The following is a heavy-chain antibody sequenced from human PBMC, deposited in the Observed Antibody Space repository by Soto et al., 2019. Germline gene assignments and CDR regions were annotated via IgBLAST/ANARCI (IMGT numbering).Heavy chain of an antibody. Sequence: EVQLVESGGGLVKPGGSLRLSCAASGFTFSSSDMTWVRQALGKGLEGVSSISSPSTYIYYADSVKDRFTISRDNARNLLYLQMNSLRADDTAVYYCRYTLATPESSRPFDSWGQGKMGNVSS. J-gene: IGHJ3*02. CDR1: GFTFSSSD. D-gene: IGHD1-20*01. V-gene: IGHV3-21*02. CDR2: ISSPSTYI. CDR3: RYTLATPESSRPFDS.